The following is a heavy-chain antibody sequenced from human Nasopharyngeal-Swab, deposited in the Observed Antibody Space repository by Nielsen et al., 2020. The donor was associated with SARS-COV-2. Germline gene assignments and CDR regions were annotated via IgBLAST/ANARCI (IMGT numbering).Heavy chain of an antibody. CDR3: AKYYGDYPYYYYMDV. D-gene: IGHD4-17*01. V-gene: IGHV3-23*01. J-gene: IGHJ6*03. Sequence: GGSLRLSCAASGFTFSSYAMSWVRPAPGKGLEWVSAISGSGGSTYYADSVKGRFTISRDNSKNTLYLQMNSLRAEDTAVYYCAKYYGDYPYYYYMDVWGKGTTVTVSS. CDR1: GFTFSSYA. CDR2: ISGSGGST.